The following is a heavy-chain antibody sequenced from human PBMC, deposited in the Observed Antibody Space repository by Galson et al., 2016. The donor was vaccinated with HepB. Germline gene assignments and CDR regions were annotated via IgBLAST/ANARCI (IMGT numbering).Heavy chain of an antibody. Sequence: LRLSCSASGFTFSRYAMSWVRQAPGKGLEWVSTISGNGGSTYYADSVKGRFTISTDNSKNTLYLQMNGLRADDTAVYYCAKIIMVQGGFYFYGMNVWGQGTTVTVSS. CDR1: GFTFSRYA. V-gene: IGHV3-23*01. D-gene: IGHD3-10*01. J-gene: IGHJ6*02. CDR2: ISGNGGST. CDR3: AKIIMVQGGFYFYGMNV.